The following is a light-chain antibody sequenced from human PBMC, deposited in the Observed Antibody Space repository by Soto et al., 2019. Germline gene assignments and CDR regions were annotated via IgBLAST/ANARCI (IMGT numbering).Light chain of an antibody. CDR2: GAS. V-gene: IGKV3-20*01. J-gene: IGKJ5*01. CDR3: QQYGGSPIT. Sequence: NVLTQSPGPLSLSSGERATLSRRASQSVSNSYLAWYQQKPGQAPRLLIYGASSRASGIPDRFSGSGSGTDFTLTITRLEPEDFALYYCQQYGGSPITFGLGTRLEIK. CDR1: QSVSNSY.